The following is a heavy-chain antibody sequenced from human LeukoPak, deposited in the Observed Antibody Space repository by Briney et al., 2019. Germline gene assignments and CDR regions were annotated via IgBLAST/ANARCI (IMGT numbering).Heavy chain of an antibody. D-gene: IGHD6-19*01. Sequence: GGSLRLSCAASGFTFSSSAMTWVRQAPGKGLEWVSAISGGVSGGVTSYADSVKGRFTISKDASKNALFLQMHSLRVEDTALYYCAKGFPASGWRGFDSWGQGTLVTVSS. V-gene: IGHV3-23*01. CDR1: GFTFSSSA. J-gene: IGHJ4*02. CDR2: ISGGVSGGVT. CDR3: AKGFPASGWRGFDS.